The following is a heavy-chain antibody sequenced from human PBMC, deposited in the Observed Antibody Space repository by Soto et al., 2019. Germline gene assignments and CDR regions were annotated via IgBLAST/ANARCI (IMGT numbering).Heavy chain of an antibody. V-gene: IGHV1-3*01. CDR2: INGGNGNT. Sequence: ASVKVSCKASGYTFTSYAMHWVRQAPGQGLEWMGWINGGNGNTKYSQKFQGRVTITRDTSASTAYMELSSLRSEDTAVYYCARVSGWYHLDYWGQGTLVTVSS. CDR3: ARVSGWYHLDY. J-gene: IGHJ4*02. CDR1: GYTFTSYA. D-gene: IGHD6-19*01.